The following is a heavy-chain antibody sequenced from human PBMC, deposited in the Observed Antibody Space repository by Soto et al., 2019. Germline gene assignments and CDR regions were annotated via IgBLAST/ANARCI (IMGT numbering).Heavy chain of an antibody. J-gene: IGHJ4*02. Sequence: PGGSLRLSCAASGFTFSDYYMSWIRQAPGKGLEWVSYISSSGSTIYYTDSVKGRFTISRDNAKNSLYLQMNSLRAEDTAVYYCARDYWAAGMVCDYWGQGTLVTVSS. CDR3: ARDYWAAGMVCDY. D-gene: IGHD5-18*01. CDR2: ISSSGSTI. CDR1: GFTFSDYY. V-gene: IGHV3-11*01.